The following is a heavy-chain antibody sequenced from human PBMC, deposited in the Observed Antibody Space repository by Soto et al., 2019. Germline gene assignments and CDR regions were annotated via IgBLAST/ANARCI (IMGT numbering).Heavy chain of an antibody. CDR1: GGSISSYY. V-gene: IGHV4-59*01. J-gene: IGHJ4*02. D-gene: IGHD3-16*01. Sequence: PSETLSLTCTVSGGSISSYYWSWIRQPPGKGLEWIGYIYYSGSTNYNPSLKSRVTISVDTSKNQFSLKLSSVTAADTAVYYCARVLVGGHRRGEHEYWGQGTLVTVS. CDR3: ARVLVGGHRRGEHEY. CDR2: IYYSGST.